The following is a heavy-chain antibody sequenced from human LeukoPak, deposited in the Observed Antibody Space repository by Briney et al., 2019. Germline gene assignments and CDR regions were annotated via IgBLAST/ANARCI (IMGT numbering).Heavy chain of an antibody. CDR2: INPNSGGT. Sequence: ASVKVSCKASGYTFTGYYMHWVRQAPGQGLEWMGWINPNSGGTNYAQKFQGRVTMTRDTSISTAYMELSRLRSDDSIVYYCARDRAVAGTSNYWGQGTLVTVSS. V-gene: IGHV1-2*02. D-gene: IGHD6-19*01. CDR3: ARDRAVAGTSNY. CDR1: GYTFTGYY. J-gene: IGHJ4*02.